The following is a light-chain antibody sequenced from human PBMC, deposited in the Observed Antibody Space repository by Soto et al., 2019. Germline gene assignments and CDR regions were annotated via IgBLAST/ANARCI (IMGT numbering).Light chain of an antibody. V-gene: IGKV1-5*03. CDR2: KAS. CDR1: QSISSW. CDR3: QQYNSYSVT. Sequence: DIQMTQSPSTLSASVGDRVTITCRASQSISSWLAWYQQKPGKAPNLLIYKASSLESWVPSRFSGSGSVTEFTLTISCLKPDDFATYYGQQYNSYSVTFGQGTKVEIK. J-gene: IGKJ1*01.